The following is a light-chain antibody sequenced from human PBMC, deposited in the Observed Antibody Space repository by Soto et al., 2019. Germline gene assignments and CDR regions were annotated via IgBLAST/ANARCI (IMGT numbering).Light chain of an antibody. CDR1: QSVNSNY. J-gene: IGKJ1*01. Sequence: EIVLTKSPGTLTLSPGERATLSCRASQSVNSNYLAWYQQKPGQAPRPHIYGASSRATGIPDRFSGRGSGTDFNLTISRLEPEDFAVYYCQQYGSSPRTFGQGTKVEIK. CDR3: QQYGSSPRT. CDR2: GAS. V-gene: IGKV3-20*01.